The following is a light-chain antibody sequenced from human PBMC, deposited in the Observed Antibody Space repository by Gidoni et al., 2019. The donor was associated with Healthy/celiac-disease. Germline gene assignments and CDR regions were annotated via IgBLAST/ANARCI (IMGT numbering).Light chain of an antibody. Sequence: PSVSVSPGQTASITCSGDRLGDKYACWYQQKPGQSPVLAIYQDSKRPSGIPERFSGSNSGNTATLTISGTQAMDEADYYCQTWDSSSLVVFGGGTKLTVL. CDR3: QTWDSSSLVV. J-gene: IGLJ2*01. CDR2: QDS. V-gene: IGLV3-1*01. CDR1: RLGDKY.